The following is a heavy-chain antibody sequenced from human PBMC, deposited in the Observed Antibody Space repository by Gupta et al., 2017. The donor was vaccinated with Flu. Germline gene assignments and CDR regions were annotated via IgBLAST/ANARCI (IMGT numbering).Heavy chain of an antibody. Sequence: EVQLVESGGGLVQPGGSLRLSCAASGFTFSSYWMHWVRQAPGKGLVWVSPINSYGSNTSYADSVKGRFTIPRDNAKKQLYLQMNKLRAEDTAVYYCARVRTGSYHFDSWGQGNLVTVSS. CDR1: GFTFSSYW. J-gene: IGHJ4*02. CDR3: ARVRTGSYHFDS. D-gene: IGHD1-26*01. CDR2: INSYGSNT. V-gene: IGHV3-74*01.